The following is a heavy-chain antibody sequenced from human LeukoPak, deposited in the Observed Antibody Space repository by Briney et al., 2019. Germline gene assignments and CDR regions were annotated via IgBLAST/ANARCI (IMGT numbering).Heavy chain of an antibody. CDR3: AADDLSFVH. V-gene: IGHV1-58*01. J-gene: IGHJ5*02. CDR1: GFTFTNSA. CDR2: VVVGSGKT. Sequence: GASVKVSCKASGFTFTNSAVQWVRQARGQRLEWIGWVVVGSGKTNYAQKFQERVTIASDMSTSTVYMELSSLRFEDTAMYYCAADDLSFVHWGQGTLVTVSS.